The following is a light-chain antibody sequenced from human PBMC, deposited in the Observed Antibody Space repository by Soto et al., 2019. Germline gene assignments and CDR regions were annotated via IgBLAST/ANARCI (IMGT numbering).Light chain of an antibody. CDR2: RAS. J-gene: IGKJ1*01. Sequence: DIQMTQSPSTLSASVGDSVTITCRANQTISTWLAWYQQKPGQAPKLLIYRASTLQTGVPSRISGSGSGTEFTLTISSLPPDDFATYYCQQYRTFSRTFGQGTKVEI. V-gene: IGKV1-5*03. CDR1: QTISTW. CDR3: QQYRTFSRT.